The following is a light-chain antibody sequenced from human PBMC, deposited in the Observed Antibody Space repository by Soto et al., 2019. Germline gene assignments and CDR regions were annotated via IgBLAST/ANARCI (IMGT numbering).Light chain of an antibody. CDR3: QQYGSSLWT. V-gene: IGKV4-1*01. CDR1: QSVFFISNNKNY. J-gene: IGKJ1*01. CDR2: AAS. Sequence: DLLLTPSPDSLSVSMGERATINCKSSQSVFFISNNKNYLAWYQQKPGQPPKLLIYAASTRESGVPDRFSGSGSGTDFTLTISRLEPEDFAVYYCQQYGSSLWTFGQGTKVDIK.